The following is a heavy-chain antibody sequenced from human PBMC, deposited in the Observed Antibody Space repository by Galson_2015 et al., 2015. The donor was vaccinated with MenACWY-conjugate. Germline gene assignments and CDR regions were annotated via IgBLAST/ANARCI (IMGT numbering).Heavy chain of an antibody. CDR1: GGSFSGYY. V-gene: IGHV4-34*01. CDR3: ARGPAEKYNVLTGYYYFDY. D-gene: IGHD3-9*01. CDR2: INHSGST. Sequence: SETLSLTCAVYGGSFSGYYWSWIRQPPGKGLEWIGEINHSGSTNYNPSLKSRVTISVDTSKNQFSLKVGSVTAADTAVYYCARGPAEKYNVLTGYYYFDYWGQGTLVTVSS. J-gene: IGHJ4*02.